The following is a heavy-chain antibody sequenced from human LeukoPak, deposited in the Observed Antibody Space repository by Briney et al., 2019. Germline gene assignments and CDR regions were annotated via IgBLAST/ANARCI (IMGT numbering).Heavy chain of an antibody. V-gene: IGHV3-30*02. CDR2: IRYDGSNK. D-gene: IGHD3-9*01. CDR1: GFTFSSYG. CDR3: ARCLRNFDWLFSVDS. J-gene: IGHJ4*02. Sequence: GGSLRLSFAASGFTFSSYGMHWVRQAPGKGLEWVAFIRYDGSNKYYADSVKGRFTISRDNAKNSLYLQMNSLRAEDTAVYYCARCLRNFDWLFSVDSWGQGTLVTVSS.